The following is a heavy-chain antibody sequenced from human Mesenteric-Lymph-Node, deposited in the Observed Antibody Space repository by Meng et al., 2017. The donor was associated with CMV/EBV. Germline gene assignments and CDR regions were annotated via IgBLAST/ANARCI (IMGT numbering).Heavy chain of an antibody. Sequence: SGGSISSSSSYWGWIRQPPGKGLEWIGSIYYSGSTYYSPSLKSRLTISVDTSKNQFSLKLNSVTAADTAVYYCARPEYYDSSGYHTWGQGTLVTVSS. CDR3: ARPEYYDSSGYHT. J-gene: IGHJ4*02. CDR2: IYYSGST. CDR1: GGSISSSSSY. D-gene: IGHD3-22*01. V-gene: IGHV4-39*01.